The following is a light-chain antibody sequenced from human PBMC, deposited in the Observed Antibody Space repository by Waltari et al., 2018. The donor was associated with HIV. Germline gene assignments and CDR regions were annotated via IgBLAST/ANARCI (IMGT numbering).Light chain of an antibody. CDR2: GVS. V-gene: IGKV1-39*01. J-gene: IGKJ5*01. CDR3: QQTYSVSIT. CDR1: QHIKTF. Sequence: IQLTQSPSSLSASLGDKVTIACRASQHIKTFLNWYQVRPGKAPQVLIYGVSSLSTGVPSRFTGDGSGTDFTLTINNLQPEDFASYFCQQTYSVSITFGPGTRLEI.